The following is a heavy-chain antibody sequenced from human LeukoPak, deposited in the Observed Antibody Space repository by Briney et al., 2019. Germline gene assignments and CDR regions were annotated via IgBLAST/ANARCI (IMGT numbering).Heavy chain of an antibody. J-gene: IGHJ3*01. V-gene: IGHV6-1*01. CDR1: GDSVSSNTTA. Sequence: SQTLSLTCAISGDSVSSNTTACNWIRQSPSRGLEWLGRTHYRSKWYNDYASSVKSRITINPDTSKNHFSLQLNSVTAEDTAVYYCVRGGQGDGYSADEAFDFWGQGTVVTVSS. CDR2: THYRSKWYN. CDR3: VRGGQGDGYSADEAFDF. D-gene: IGHD5-24*01.